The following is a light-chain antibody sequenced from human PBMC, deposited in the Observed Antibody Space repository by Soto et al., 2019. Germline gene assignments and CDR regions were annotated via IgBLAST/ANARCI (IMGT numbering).Light chain of an antibody. CDR2: DDS. J-gene: IGLJ1*01. Sequence: SYELTQPPSLSVAPGQTAKITCGGSNIGSKSVHWYQQKPGQAPVLVVYDDSGRPSGIPERLSGSHSGNTATLTISRVEAGDEADYYCQVWYSSSHNHVFGTGTKVTVL. CDR3: QVWYSSSHNHV. CDR1: NIGSKS. V-gene: IGLV3-21*02.